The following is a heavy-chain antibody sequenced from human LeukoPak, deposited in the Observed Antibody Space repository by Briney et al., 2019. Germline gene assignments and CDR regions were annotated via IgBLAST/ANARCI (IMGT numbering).Heavy chain of an antibody. V-gene: IGHV7-4-1*02. CDR3: AGTYYDFCRGYHKFDY. J-gene: IGHJ4*02. CDR2: INTNTADP. CDR1: GYPFTSCA. Sequence: ASVKVSCKASGYPFTSCAMNWVRQAPGQGLEWRGWINTNTADPTYAQHFTGPFVFSLDTSVSTAYLRITSLMAEDTAVYYCAGTYYDFCRGYHKFDYWGQGTLVTVSS. D-gene: IGHD3-3*01.